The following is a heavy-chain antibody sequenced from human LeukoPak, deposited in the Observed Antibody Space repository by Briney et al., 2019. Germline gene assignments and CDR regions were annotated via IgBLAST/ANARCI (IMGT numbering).Heavy chain of an antibody. D-gene: IGHD3-22*01. J-gene: IGHJ4*02. CDR3: AKDYYYDSSGYFDY. CDR2: IWYDGSNK. Sequence: GGSLRLSCAASGFTFSSYGMRWVRQAPGKGLEWVAVIWYDGSNKYYADSVKGRFTISRDNSKNTLYLQMNSLRAEDTAVYYCAKDYYYDSSGYFDYWGQGTLVTVSS. V-gene: IGHV3-33*06. CDR1: GFTFSSYG.